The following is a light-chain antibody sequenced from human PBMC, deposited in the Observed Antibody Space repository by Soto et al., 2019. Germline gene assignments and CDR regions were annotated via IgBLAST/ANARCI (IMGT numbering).Light chain of an antibody. CDR3: CSSAGSGPVWV. V-gene: IGLV2-23*02. J-gene: IGLJ3*02. Sequence: QSALTQPASVSGSPGQSITISCTGTSSDVGSYNLVSWYQQHPGKAPKLMIYEVIKRPSGVSNRFSGSKSGNTASLTISGLQAEDEADYYCCSSAGSGPVWVFGGGTKVTVL. CDR2: EVI. CDR1: SSDVGSYNL.